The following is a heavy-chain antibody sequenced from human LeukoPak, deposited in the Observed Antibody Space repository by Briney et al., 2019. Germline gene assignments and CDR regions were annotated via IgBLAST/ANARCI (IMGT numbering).Heavy chain of an antibody. CDR3: ARGQLPNGYGDY. J-gene: IGHJ4*02. Sequence: ASVKVSCKASGYTFTSYDINWVRQATGQGLEWMGWMNPNSGNTGYAQKFQGRVTMTRNTSISTAYMELSSLRSEDTAVYYCARGQLPNGYGDYWGQGTLVTVSS. V-gene: IGHV1-8*01. CDR2: MNPNSGNT. CDR1: GYTFTSYD. D-gene: IGHD5-12*01.